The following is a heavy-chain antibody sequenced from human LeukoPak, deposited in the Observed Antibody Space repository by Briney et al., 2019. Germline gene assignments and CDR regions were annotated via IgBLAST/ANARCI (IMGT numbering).Heavy chain of an antibody. J-gene: IGHJ4*02. CDR2: IYHSGST. CDR3: ARVGSSSFDY. CDR1: GYSISSGYY. Sequence: SETLSLTRADPGYSISSGYYWAWFRQPPGKGREWIGSIYHSGSTYYNPSLKSRVTISVDTSKNKYSLKLSSVTAADTAVYYCARVGSSSFDYWGQGTLVTVSS. V-gene: IGHV4-38-2*01. D-gene: IGHD6-13*01.